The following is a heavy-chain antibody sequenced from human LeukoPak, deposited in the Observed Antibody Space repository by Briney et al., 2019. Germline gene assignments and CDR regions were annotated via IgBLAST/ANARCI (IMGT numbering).Heavy chain of an antibody. CDR1: GYRFTNYW. D-gene: IGHD2-15*01. CDR3: ARRGYCSGGSCNGAFDI. CDR2: IYPGDSET. J-gene: IGHJ3*02. V-gene: IGHV5-51*01. Sequence: GESLKISCRGSGYRFTNYWTSWVRQMPGKGLEWMGVIYPGDSETRYSPSFQGQVTISADKSITTAYLQWSSLKASDTAMYYCARRGYCSGGSCNGAFDIWGQGTMVTVSS.